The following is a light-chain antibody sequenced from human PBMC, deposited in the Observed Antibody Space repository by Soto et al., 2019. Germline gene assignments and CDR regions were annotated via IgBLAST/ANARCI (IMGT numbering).Light chain of an antibody. CDR3: QHRSSWPVS. J-gene: IGKJ5*01. CDR2: GAS. Sequence: ELVLTQSPGTLSLSPGERATLSCRASQSVSRSYLAWYQQKPGQAPRLLIYGASSRATGIPDRFSGSGSGTDFTLTISSLEPEDFAVYYCQHRSSWPVSFGQGTRLEIK. CDR1: QSVSRSY. V-gene: IGKV3D-20*02.